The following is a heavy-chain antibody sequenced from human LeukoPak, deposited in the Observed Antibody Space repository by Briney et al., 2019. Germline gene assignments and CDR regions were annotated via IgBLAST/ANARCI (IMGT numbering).Heavy chain of an antibody. J-gene: IGHJ4*02. D-gene: IGHD3-10*01. V-gene: IGHV3-23*01. CDR3: AKSRVPGTSGRIYLFDS. Sequence: GGSLRLSCAASGFTFSSYAINWVRQAPGKGLEWVSSISGSGGTTYYADSVKGRFTISRDNSKSTVHLQMNSLRAEDTALYYCAKSRVPGTSGRIYLFDSWGQGTLVTVSS. CDR1: GFTFSSYA. CDR2: ISGSGGTT.